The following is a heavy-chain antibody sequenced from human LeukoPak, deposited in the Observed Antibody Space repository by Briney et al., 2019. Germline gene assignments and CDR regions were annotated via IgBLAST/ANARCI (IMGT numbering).Heavy chain of an antibody. CDR2: ISGSGGST. CDR1: GFTFSSYA. Sequence: GGSLRLSCAASGFTFSSYAMSWVRQAPGKGLEGVSAISGSGGSTYYADSVKGRFTISRDNSKNTLYLQMNSLRAEDTAVYYCAKGDIVVVPAALEFDYWGQGTLVTVSS. CDR3: AKGDIVVVPAALEFDY. J-gene: IGHJ4*02. V-gene: IGHV3-23*01. D-gene: IGHD2-2*01.